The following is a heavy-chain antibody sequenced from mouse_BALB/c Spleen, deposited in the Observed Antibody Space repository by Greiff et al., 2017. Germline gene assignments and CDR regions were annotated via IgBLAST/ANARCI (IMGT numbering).Heavy chain of an antibody. D-gene: IGHD1-1*01. CDR2: LFPGDGST. Sequence: QVQLQQSGAELVKPGASVKLSCKASGYTFTSYEINWVRQRPEQGLEWIGWLFPGDGSTEYNEKFKGKATLTADKSSSTAYMQLSSLTSEDSAVYFCARGRDCYGFDYWGQGTSLTVSS. J-gene: IGHJ2*02. CDR1: GYTFTSYE. V-gene: IGHV1-85*01. CDR3: ARGRDCYGFDY.